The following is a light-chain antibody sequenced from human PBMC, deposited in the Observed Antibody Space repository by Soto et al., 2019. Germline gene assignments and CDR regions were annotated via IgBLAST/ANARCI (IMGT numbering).Light chain of an antibody. CDR1: SSNIGNNY. CDR3: GTWDSSLSAVV. V-gene: IGLV1-51*01. Sequence: QSVLTQPHSVSAAPGQKVTISCSGSSSNIGNNYVSWYQQLPGTAPKLLIYDSNKRPSGIPDRFSGSKSGTSATLGITGLQTGDEAVYYCGTWDSSLSAVVFGGGTKLTVL. J-gene: IGLJ2*01. CDR2: DSN.